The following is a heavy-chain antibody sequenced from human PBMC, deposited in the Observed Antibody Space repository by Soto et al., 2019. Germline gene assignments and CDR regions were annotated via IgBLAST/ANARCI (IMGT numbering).Heavy chain of an antibody. Sequence: SETLSLTCTVSGGSVTSDEDYWTWIRQSPGKGVEWSGYISNSGSSDYNSPLKTRLSMSVDRSKNQFTLSLTSVTAAATAVYFCATESESTHGYFAHWGQGTQVTVSS. CDR3: ATESESTHGYFAH. CDR1: GGSVTSDEDY. J-gene: IGHJ4*02. CDR2: ISNSGSS. D-gene: IGHD2-8*01. V-gene: IGHV4-30-4*01.